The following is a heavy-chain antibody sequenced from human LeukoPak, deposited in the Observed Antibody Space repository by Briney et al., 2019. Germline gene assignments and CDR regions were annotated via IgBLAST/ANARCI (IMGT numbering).Heavy chain of an antibody. CDR3: ARDHSSSWYGSWLY. CDR1: GFTFSSYE. Sequence: GGSLRLSCAASGFTFSSYEMNWVRQAPGKGLEWVSYISSGGSTVYYADSVKGRFTISKDNAKNSLYLQMNSLRAEDTAVYYCARDHSSSWYGSWLYWGQGTLVTVSS. J-gene: IGHJ4*02. V-gene: IGHV3-48*03. CDR2: ISSGGSTV. D-gene: IGHD6-13*01.